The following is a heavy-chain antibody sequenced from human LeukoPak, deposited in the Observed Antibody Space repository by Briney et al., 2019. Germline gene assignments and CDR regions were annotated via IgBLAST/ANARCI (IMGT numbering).Heavy chain of an antibody. Sequence: SETLSLTCAVYGGSFSGYYWSWIRQPPGKGLEWIGEINHSGSTNYNPSLKSRVTISVDTSKNQFSLKLSSVTAADTAVYYCARVNSSSWFFQPWGPGTLVNVSS. V-gene: IGHV4-34*01. D-gene: IGHD6-13*01. CDR3: ARVNSSSWFFQP. CDR2: INHSGST. CDR1: GGSFSGYY. J-gene: IGHJ1*01.